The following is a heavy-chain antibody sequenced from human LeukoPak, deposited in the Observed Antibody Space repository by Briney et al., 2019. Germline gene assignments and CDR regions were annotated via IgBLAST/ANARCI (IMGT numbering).Heavy chain of an antibody. D-gene: IGHD1-26*01. V-gene: IGHV3-33*01. Sequence: WVAVIWYDGSNKYYADSVKGRFTISRDNSKNTLYLQMNSLRAEDTAVYYCARAYARGSYDYWGQGTLVTVSS. J-gene: IGHJ4*02. CDR3: ARAYARGSYDY. CDR2: IWYDGSNK.